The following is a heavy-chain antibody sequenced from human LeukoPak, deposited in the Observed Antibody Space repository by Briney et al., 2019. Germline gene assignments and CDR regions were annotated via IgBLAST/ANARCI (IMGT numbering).Heavy chain of an antibody. CDR1: GGSISSSNW. CDR2: IYHSGST. CDR3: ARVKRKYQLLKPLDETASHYFDY. J-gene: IGHJ4*02. Sequence: SGTLSLTRAVSGGSISSSNWWSWVRQPPGKELEWIGEIYHSGSTNYNPSLKSRVTISVDKSKNQFSLKLSSVTAADTAAYFCARVKRKYQLLKPLDETASHYFDYWGQGTLVTVSS. D-gene: IGHD2-2*01. V-gene: IGHV4-4*02.